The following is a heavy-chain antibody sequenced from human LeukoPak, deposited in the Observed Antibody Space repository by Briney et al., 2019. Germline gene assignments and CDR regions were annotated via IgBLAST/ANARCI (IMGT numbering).Heavy chain of an antibody. D-gene: IGHD3-22*01. CDR3: ARECYSDSSGSDY. J-gene: IGHJ4*02. CDR2: INQDGSER. CDR1: GFTFSSYW. V-gene: IGHV3-7*05. Sequence: GGSLRLSCAASGFTFSSYWMSWVRQAPGKGLEWVANINQDGSERYSVDSVKGRFTISRDNAKNSLYLQMNSPRAEDTAVYYCARECYSDSSGSDYWGQGTLVTVSS.